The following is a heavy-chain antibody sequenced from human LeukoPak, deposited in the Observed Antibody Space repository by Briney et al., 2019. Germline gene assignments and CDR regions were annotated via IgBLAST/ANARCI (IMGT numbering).Heavy chain of an antibody. CDR2: INPNSGGT. V-gene: IGHV1-2*02. CDR1: GYTFIDYY. J-gene: IGHJ4*02. D-gene: IGHD3-3*01. CDR3: VSSETYYDFWSGFRY. Sequence: ASVKVSCKASGYTFIDYYIHWVRQAPGQGLEWMGWINPNSGGTNYAQKFQGRVTMTRDTSISTAYMEVSRLRSDDTAVYYCVSSETYYDFWSGFRYWGQGTLVTVSS.